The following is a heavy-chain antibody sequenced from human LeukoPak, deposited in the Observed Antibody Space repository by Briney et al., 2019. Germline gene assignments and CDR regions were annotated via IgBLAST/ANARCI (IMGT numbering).Heavy chain of an antibody. CDR2: INHSGST. V-gene: IGHV4-34*01. CDR1: GGSFSGYY. D-gene: IGHD2-8*01. CDR3: ARNGVRGYYYGYGMDV. J-gene: IGHJ6*02. Sequence: PSETLSLTCAVYGGSFSGYYRSWIRQPPGKGLEWIGEINHSGSTNYNPSLKSRVTISVDTSKNQFSLKLSSVTAADTAVYYCARNGVRGYYYGYGMDVWGQGTTVTVSS.